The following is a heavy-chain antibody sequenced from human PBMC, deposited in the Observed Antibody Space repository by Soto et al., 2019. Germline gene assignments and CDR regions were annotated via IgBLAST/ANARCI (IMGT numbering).Heavy chain of an antibody. J-gene: IGHJ4*02. CDR2: ISSGGSDT. V-gene: IGHV3-21*01. CDR1: GFTFSRVS. CDR3: ARVAY. Sequence: NPGGSLRLSCEASGFTFSRVSMNWVRQVPGKGLEWGASISSGGSDTWYADSVKGRFIISRXTARTSLFLQMNTQRPEDTAMYSCARVAYWGPGTQVTVSS.